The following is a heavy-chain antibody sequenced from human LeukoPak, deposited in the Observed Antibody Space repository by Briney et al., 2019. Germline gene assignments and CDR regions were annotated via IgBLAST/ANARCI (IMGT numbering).Heavy chain of an antibody. CDR2: INSDGSST. J-gene: IGHJ6*02. CDR3: ARATMDKAGNYYYGMDV. CDR1: GFTFSSYW. Sequence: PGGSLRLSCAASGFTFSSYWMHWVRQAPGKGLVWVSRINSDGSSTSYADSVKGRFTISRDNAKNTLYLQMNSLRAEDTAVYYRARATMDKAGNYYYGMDVWGQGTTVTVSS. V-gene: IGHV3-74*01. D-gene: IGHD3-10*01.